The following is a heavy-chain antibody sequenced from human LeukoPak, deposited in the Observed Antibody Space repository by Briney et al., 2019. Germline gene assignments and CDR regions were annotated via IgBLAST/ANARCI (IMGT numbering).Heavy chain of an antibody. J-gene: IGHJ4*02. V-gene: IGHV5-51*01. D-gene: IGHD6-13*01. CDR1: GYSFTSYW. CDR3: ASSKSSSWYPFYFDF. Sequence: GESLKISCKGSGYSFTSYWIAWVRQMPGKGLEWMGIIYPGDSDTRYSPSFQGQVTISADKSISAAYLQWSSLKASDTAIYYCASSKSSSWYPFYFDFWDQGTLVTVSS. CDR2: IYPGDSDT.